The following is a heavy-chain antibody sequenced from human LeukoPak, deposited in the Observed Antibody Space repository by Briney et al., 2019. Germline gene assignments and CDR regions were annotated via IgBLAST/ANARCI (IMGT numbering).Heavy chain of an antibody. Sequence: PSETLSLTCTVSGGSISSSTYYWGWIRQPPGKGLVWIGSISYRGSTYYNPSLKSRVIISVDTSKNQFSLKLSSVTAADTAVYYSARLYSGTRPPDYWGQGTLVTVSS. D-gene: IGHD3-10*01. V-gene: IGHV4-39*01. J-gene: IGHJ4*02. CDR2: ISYRGST. CDR1: GGSISSSTYY. CDR3: ARLYSGTRPPDY.